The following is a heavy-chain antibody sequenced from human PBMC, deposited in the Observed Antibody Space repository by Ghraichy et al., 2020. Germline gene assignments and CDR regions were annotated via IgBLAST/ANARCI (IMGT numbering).Heavy chain of an antibody. V-gene: IGHV3-30*18. D-gene: IGHD3-3*01. CDR3: AKDLEHAFDI. CDR2: ISYDGSNK. CDR1: GFNFSSYG. Sequence: GGSLRLSCAASGFNFSSYGLHWVRQAPGKGLEWVAVISYDGSNKYYADSVKGRFTISRDNSKNTLYLQMNSLRAEDTAVYYCAKDLEHAFDIWGQGTMVTVSS. J-gene: IGHJ3*02.